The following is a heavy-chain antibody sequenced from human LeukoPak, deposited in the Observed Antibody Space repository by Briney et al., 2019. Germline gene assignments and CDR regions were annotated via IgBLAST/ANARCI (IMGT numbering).Heavy chain of an antibody. D-gene: IGHD2-8*02. CDR3: SSPKSPYEGTGPHS. Sequence: GASVKVSCKASGYTFSSYYIHWVRQAPGQGLQWMGVINPSGSNSRYAEEFQGRVTMTRDTSTNTVNMELSSLRSNDTVVYYCSSPKSPYEGTGPHSWGQGTQVTVSS. J-gene: IGHJ4*02. CDR2: INPSGSNS. V-gene: IGHV1-46*01. CDR1: GYTFSSYY.